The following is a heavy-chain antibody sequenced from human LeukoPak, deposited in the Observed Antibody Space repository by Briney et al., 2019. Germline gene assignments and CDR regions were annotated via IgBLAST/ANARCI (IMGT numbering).Heavy chain of an antibody. D-gene: IGHD3-3*01. V-gene: IGHV1-2*02. J-gene: IGHJ5*02. CDR2: INPNSGGT. CDR1: GYTFTGYY. CDR3: ARGPFGVARTNWFDP. Sequence: ASVKVSCKASGYTFTGYYMHWVRQAPGQGLEWMGWINPNSGGTNYAQKFQGRVTMTRDTSISTAYMELSRLRPDDTAVYYCARGPFGVARTNWFDPWGQGTLVTVSS.